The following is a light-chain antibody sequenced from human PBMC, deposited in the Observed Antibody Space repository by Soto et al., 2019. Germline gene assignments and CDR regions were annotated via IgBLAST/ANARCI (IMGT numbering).Light chain of an antibody. V-gene: IGKV1-9*01. CDR2: EES. J-gene: IGKJ4*01. CDR3: QQVKSYPRT. Sequence: DIHLTQSPSSLSASVGDRVTITCRASQAITNNLAWYQQKPGNPPKLPIYEESTLHSGVPSRFSGRKVGTQFILTIDSLQPEDFATYYCQQVKSYPRTFGGGTKVDIK. CDR1: QAITNN.